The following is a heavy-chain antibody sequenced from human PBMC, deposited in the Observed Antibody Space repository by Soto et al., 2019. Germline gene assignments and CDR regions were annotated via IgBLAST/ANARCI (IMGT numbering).Heavy chain of an antibody. V-gene: IGHV3-23*01. CDR3: AKENGYSSSWFEVDY. CDR2: ISGSGGST. D-gene: IGHD6-13*01. J-gene: IGHJ4*02. Sequence: EVQLLESGGGLVQPGGSLRLSCAASGFTFSSYAMSWVRQAPGKGLEWVSAISGSGGSTYYADSVKGQFTISSDNSKNTLYLQMNSLRAEDTAVYYCAKENGYSSSWFEVDYWGQGTLVTVSS. CDR1: GFTFSSYA.